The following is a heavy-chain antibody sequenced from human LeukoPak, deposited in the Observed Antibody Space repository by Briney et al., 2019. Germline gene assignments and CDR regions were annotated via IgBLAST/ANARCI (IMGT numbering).Heavy chain of an antibody. CDR2: ISSSSSYI. D-gene: IGHD3-22*01. V-gene: IGHV3-21*01. CDR1: EFTFSSYW. J-gene: IGHJ4*02. CDR3: ARMIGITMIVSAIDY. Sequence: GGSLRLSCVASEFTFSSYWIHWVRQAPGKGLEWVSSISSSSSYIYYADSVKGRFTISRDNAKNSLYLQMNSLRAEDTAVYYCARMIGITMIVSAIDYWGQGTLVTVSS.